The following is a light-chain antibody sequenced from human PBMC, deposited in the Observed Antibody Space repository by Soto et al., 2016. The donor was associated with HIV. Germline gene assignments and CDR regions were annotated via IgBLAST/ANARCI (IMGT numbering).Light chain of an antibody. Sequence: DIQMTQSPSTLSASVGDRVTITCRASQSISSWLAWYQQKPGKAPKLLIYKASSLESGVPSRFSGSGSGTEFTLTISSLQPDDFATYYCQQYSNYPVTFGQGTRLE. J-gene: IGKJ5*01. CDR2: KAS. CDR1: QSISSW. CDR3: QQYSNYPVT. V-gene: IGKV1-5*03.